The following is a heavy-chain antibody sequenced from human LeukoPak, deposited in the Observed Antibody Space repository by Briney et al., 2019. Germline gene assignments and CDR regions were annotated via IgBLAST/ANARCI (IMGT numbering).Heavy chain of an antibody. CDR2: MNPNSGNT. CDR3: ARWALYYSSWAPYYYYYMDV. CDR1: GYTFTSYD. Sequence: ASVKVSCKASGYTFTSYDINWVRQATGQGLEWMGWMNPNSGNTGYAQKFQGRVTMTRNTSISTAYMELSSLRSEDTAVYYCARWALYYSSWAPYYYYYMDVWGKGTTVTISS. D-gene: IGHD3-10*01. V-gene: IGHV1-8*01. J-gene: IGHJ6*03.